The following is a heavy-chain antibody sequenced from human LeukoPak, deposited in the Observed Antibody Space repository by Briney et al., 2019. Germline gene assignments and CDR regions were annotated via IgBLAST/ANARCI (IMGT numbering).Heavy chain of an antibody. D-gene: IGHD1-14*01. CDR3: TGDVYQH. J-gene: IGHJ1*01. CDR2: IYSGGST. CDR1: GLTVNSKY. V-gene: IGHV3-53*01. Sequence: GRSLRLSCAASGLTVNSKYMSWVRQAPGKGLEWVSIIYSGGSTNYADSVKGRFTISGDNSKNTVYLQMNSLRAEDTAVYYCTGDVYQHWGQGTLVTVSS.